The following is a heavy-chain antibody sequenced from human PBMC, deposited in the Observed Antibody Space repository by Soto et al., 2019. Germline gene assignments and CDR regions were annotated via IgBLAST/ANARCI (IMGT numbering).Heavy chain of an antibody. Sequence: XGSLRLYFAASGFTFSDYYMSWIRQAPGKGLEWVSYISSSGSTIYYADSVKGRFTISRDNAKNSLYLQMKSLRAEDTAVYYCARVRAGAVAGPFDDWGQGTLVTVSS. V-gene: IGHV3-11*01. D-gene: IGHD6-19*01. CDR2: ISSSGSTI. J-gene: IGHJ4*02. CDR3: ARVRAGAVAGPFDD. CDR1: GFTFSDYY.